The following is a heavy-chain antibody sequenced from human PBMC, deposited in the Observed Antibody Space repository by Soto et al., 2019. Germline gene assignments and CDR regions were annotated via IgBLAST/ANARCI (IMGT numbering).Heavy chain of an antibody. V-gene: IGHV4-4*07. Sequence: PSETLSLTCTVTGGSINTYYWSWIRQSAGKGLEWIGRVYTTGSTNYNPSLKSRVTISVDTSRNQFSLSLRSVTAADTAVYYCARGRTVVTTTTWFDPWGQGTLVTVSS. CDR1: GGSINTYY. CDR2: VYTTGST. J-gene: IGHJ5*02. D-gene: IGHD4-4*01. CDR3: ARGRTVVTTTTWFDP.